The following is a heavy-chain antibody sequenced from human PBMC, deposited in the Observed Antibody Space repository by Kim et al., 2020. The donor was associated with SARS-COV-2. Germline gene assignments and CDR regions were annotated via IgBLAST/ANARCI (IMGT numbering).Heavy chain of an antibody. D-gene: IGHD6-13*01. Sequence: LSLTCAASGFTFSSYAMRWVRQAPGKGLEWVSGISGSGGTTDYADSVKGRFTISRDNSKNTLYLQMNSLRADDTAVYYCAKDLRDVTLVPPIIWHWG. CDR3: AKDLRDVTLVPPIIWH. V-gene: IGHV3-23*01. CDR1: GFTFSSYA. J-gene: IGHJ1*01. CDR2: ISGSGGTT.